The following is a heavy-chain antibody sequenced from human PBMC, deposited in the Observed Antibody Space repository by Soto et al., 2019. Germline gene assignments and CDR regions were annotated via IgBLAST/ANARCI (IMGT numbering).Heavy chain of an antibody. J-gene: IGHJ3*02. V-gene: IGHV1-2*04. CDR2: INPNSSGT. D-gene: IGHD6-13*01. Sequence: ASVKVSCKASGYTFTGYYMYWVRQAPGQGLEWMGWINPNSSGTNYAQKFQGWVTMTRDTSISTAYMELSRLRSDDTAVYYCARGDAAGYSSSWSAFDIWGQGTMVTVSS. CDR1: GYTFTGYY. CDR3: ARGDAAGYSSSWSAFDI.